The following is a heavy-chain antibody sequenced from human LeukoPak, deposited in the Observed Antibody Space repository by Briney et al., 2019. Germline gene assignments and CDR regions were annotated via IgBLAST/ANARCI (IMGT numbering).Heavy chain of an antibody. J-gene: IGHJ6*02. D-gene: IGHD6-6*01. Sequence: GGSLRLSCAASGFTFSSYAMSWVRQAPGKGLECVSTIRGSGGSTYYADSVKGRFTISRDNSKNTLYLQMNSLRAEDTAVYYCAKEMYSSSSLLYYYYGMDVWGQGTTVTVSS. V-gene: IGHV3-23*01. CDR1: GFTFSSYA. CDR3: AKEMYSSSSLLYYYYGMDV. CDR2: IRGSGGST.